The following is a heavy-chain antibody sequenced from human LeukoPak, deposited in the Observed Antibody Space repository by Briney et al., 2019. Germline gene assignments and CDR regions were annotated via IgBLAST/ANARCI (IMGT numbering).Heavy chain of an antibody. CDR1: GFTFSSYG. J-gene: IGHJ4*02. D-gene: IGHD3-3*01. V-gene: IGHV3-30*18. CDR2: ISYDGSNK. Sequence: GGSLRLSCAASGFTFSSYGMHWVRQAPGKGLEWVAVISYDGSNKYYADSVKGRFTISRDNSKNTLYLQMNSLRAEDTAVYYCAKDREYYDFWSGYDYWGQGTLATVSS. CDR3: AKDREYYDFWSGYDY.